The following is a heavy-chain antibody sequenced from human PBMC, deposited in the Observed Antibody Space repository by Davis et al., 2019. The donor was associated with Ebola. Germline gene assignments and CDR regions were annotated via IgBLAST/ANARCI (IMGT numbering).Heavy chain of an antibody. V-gene: IGHV3-30*01. CDR3: AIDADFGEYGWFDP. D-gene: IGHD4-17*01. CDR2: ISYDGSNR. Sequence: GESLKISCAASGFTFSSYAMSWVRQAPGKGLEWVAIISYDGSNRFYADSVKGRFTISRDNSKNTLYLQMDTLRPEDTAAYYCAIDADFGEYGWFDPWGQGTLVIVSS. J-gene: IGHJ5*02. CDR1: GFTFSSYA.